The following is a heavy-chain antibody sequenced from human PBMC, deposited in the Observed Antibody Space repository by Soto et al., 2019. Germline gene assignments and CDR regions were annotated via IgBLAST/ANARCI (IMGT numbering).Heavy chain of an antibody. D-gene: IGHD3-16*02. CDR1: GFTFSSYD. Sequence: EVQLVESGGGLVQPGGSLRLSCAASGFTFSSYDMHWVRQATGKGLAWVSAIGTAGDTYSHGSVKDRFTISREIAKHSLYLQLNSLGAGDTAVYYSERARTYAYIWGSDRSDDFYIWGQGAMVTVAS. CDR3: ERARTYAYIWGSDRSDDFYI. J-gene: IGHJ3*02. V-gene: IGHV3-13*01. CDR2: IGTAGDT.